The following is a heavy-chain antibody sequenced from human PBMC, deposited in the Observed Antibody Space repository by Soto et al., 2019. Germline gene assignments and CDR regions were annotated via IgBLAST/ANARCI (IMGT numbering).Heavy chain of an antibody. CDR3: FYGMDV. V-gene: IGHV5-51*01. Sequence: GESLKISCQCSGYTFSNFWIGWVRQLPGQGLEWMGIIYPGDHETRYSPSFLGKVTISAEKSINTAMYYCARLVRGSSWYGTYFYGMDVWGQVTTVTV. J-gene: IGHJ6*02. CDR1: GYTFSNFW. CDR2: IYPGDHET. D-gene: IGHD6-13*01.